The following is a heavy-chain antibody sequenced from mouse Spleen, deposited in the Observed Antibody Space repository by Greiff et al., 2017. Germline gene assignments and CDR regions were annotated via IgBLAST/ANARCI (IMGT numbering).Heavy chain of an antibody. CDR3: ARSPSWEGDY. CDR1: GYTFTSYW. V-gene: IGHV1-7*01. J-gene: IGHJ2*01. Sequence: QVQLQQSGAELAKPGASVKMSCKASGYTFTSYWMHWVKQRPGQGLEWIGYINPSTGYTEYNQKFKDKATLTADKSSSTAYMQLSSLTSEDSAVYYCARSPSWEGDYWGQGTTLTVSS. CDR2: INPSTGYT. D-gene: IGHD4-1*01.